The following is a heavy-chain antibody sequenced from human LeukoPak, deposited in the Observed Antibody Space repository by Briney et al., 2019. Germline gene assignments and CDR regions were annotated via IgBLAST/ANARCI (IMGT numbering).Heavy chain of an antibody. CDR2: INPSGGST. CDR3: ARGSRGTTSDY. D-gene: IGHD4-17*01. J-gene: IGHJ4*02. Sequence: ASVKVSCKASGYTFTSYYVHWVRQAPGQGLEWMGIINPSGGSTSYAQKFRGRVTMTRDTSTSTVYMELSSLRSEDTAVYYCARGSRGTTSDYWGQGTLVTVSS. CDR1: GYTFTSYY. V-gene: IGHV1-46*01.